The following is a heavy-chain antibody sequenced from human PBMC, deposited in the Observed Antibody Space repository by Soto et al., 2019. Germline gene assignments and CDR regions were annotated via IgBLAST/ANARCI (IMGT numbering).Heavy chain of an antibody. V-gene: IGHV4-30-4*01. CDR3: ARDMARREYCSGGSCSLDY. D-gene: IGHD2-15*01. Sequence: PSETLSLTCTVSGGSISSGDYYWSWIRQSPGKGLEWIGYIYYSGSTYYNPSLKSRATISVDTSKKQVSLKLSSVTAADTAVYYCARDMARREYCSGGSCSLDYWGQGTLVTVSS. CDR1: GGSISSGDYY. J-gene: IGHJ4*02. CDR2: IYYSGST.